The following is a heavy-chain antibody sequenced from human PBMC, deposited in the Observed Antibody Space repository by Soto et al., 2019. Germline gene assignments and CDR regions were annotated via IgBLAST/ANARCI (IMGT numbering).Heavy chain of an antibody. V-gene: IGHV1-69*13. Sequence: GASVKVSCKASGYTFTGYYMHWVRQAPGQGLEWMGGIIPIFGTANYAQKFQGRVTITADESTSTAYMELSSLRSEDTAVYYCARFGRWLQIQVGGAAFDIWGQGTMVTVSS. J-gene: IGHJ3*02. CDR3: ARFGRWLQIQVGGAAFDI. CDR1: GYTFTGYY. D-gene: IGHD5-18*01. CDR2: IIPIFGTA.